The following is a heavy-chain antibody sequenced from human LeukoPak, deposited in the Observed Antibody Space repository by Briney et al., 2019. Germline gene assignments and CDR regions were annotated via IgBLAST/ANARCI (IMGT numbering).Heavy chain of an antibody. CDR1: GCTFSDYT. V-gene: IGHV3-48*01. CDR3: TRDLES. CDR2: ISSGGSVM. J-gene: IGHJ4*02. Sequence: PGGSLRLSCGASGCTFSDYTMNWVRQAPGKGPEWISYISSGGSVMHYADSVKGRFTISRDNVENSLCLQMNSLRVEDTAVYYCTRDLESWGQGVLVTVSS.